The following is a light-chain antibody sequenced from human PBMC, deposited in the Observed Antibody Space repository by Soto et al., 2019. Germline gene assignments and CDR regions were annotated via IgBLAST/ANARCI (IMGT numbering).Light chain of an antibody. CDR1: TSNIGSNT. J-gene: IGLJ1*01. Sequence: QSVLTQPPSASGTAGQRVTISCSGSTSNIGSNTVNWYQQLPGTAPRTLIYSNNQRPSGVPDRFSGSKSGTSDSLAISGLLSEDEADYYCAAWDDGLNGYVFGTGTKVTVL. V-gene: IGLV1-44*01. CDR2: SNN. CDR3: AAWDDGLNGYV.